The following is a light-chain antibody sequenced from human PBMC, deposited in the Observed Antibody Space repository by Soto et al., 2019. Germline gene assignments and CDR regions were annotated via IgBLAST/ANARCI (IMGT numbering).Light chain of an antibody. Sequence: QSALTQPASVSGSPGQSITISCTGTSSDVGGYNYVSWYQQHPGKAPKLMIYEVSNRPSGVSNRFSGSKSGNTASLTISGLQAEDDADYYCISYTSSDVVFGGGTKLTVL. V-gene: IGLV2-14*01. CDR3: ISYTSSDVV. CDR2: EVS. CDR1: SSDVGGYNY. J-gene: IGLJ2*01.